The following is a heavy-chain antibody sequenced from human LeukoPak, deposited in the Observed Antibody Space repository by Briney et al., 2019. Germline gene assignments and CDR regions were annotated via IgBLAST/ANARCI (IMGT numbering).Heavy chain of an antibody. V-gene: IGHV3-66*01. CDR2: IYSGGNT. CDR1: GFTVSSNY. CDR3: ARNDILTGYMFEY. Sequence: PGGSLRLSCAASGFTVSSNYMTWVPQAPGKGLEGVSVIYSGGNTYYADSVKGRFTISRDNSKNTLYLQMNSLRAEDTAVYYCARNDILTGYMFEYWGQGTLVTVSS. J-gene: IGHJ4*02. D-gene: IGHD3-9*01.